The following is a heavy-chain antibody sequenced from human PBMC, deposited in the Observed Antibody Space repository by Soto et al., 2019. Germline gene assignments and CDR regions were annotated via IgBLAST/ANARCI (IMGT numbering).Heavy chain of an antibody. D-gene: IGHD3-10*01. J-gene: IGHJ4*02. CDR3: ASSYGSGYRAFVY. V-gene: IGHV1-69*02. Sequence: SVKVSCKASGDTFNFYSINWVRQAPGLGLEWMGRVNPIVSMSNYAQKFQGRVTMTADKSTSTAYMELSSLRSEDTAIYYCASSYGSGYRAFVYWGQGALVTVSS. CDR1: GDTFNFYS. CDR2: VNPIVSMS.